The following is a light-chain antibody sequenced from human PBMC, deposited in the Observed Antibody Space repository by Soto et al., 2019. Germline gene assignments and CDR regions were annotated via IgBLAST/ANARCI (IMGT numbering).Light chain of an antibody. CDR2: GAS. CDR3: QQYNNWPSGT. CDR1: QSVSSN. J-gene: IGKJ1*01. Sequence: EIVKTQSPATLSVSPGERATLSCRASQSVSSNLAWYQQKPGQAPRLLIYGASTRATGIPARFSGSGSGTEFTLTISSLQSEDFAVYYCQQYNNWPSGTFGQGTKVEIK. V-gene: IGKV3-15*01.